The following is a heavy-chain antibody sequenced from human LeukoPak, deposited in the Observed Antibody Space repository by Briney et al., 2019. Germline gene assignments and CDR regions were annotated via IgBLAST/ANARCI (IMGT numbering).Heavy chain of an antibody. Sequence: PGGSLGLSCAASGFTFDDYAMHWVRQAPGKGLEWVSLISGDGGSTYYADSVKGRFTISRDNSKNSLYLQMNSLRTEDTALYYCAKVTYYYDSSGHKGDYWGQGTMVTVSS. CDR1: GFTFDDYA. CDR3: AKVTYYYDSSGHKGDY. J-gene: IGHJ4*02. V-gene: IGHV3-43*02. D-gene: IGHD3-22*01. CDR2: ISGDGGST.